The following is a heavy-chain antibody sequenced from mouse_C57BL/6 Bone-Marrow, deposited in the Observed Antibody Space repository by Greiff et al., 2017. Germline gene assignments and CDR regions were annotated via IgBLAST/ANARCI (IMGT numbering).Heavy chain of an antibody. Sequence: QVQLQQPGAELVKPGASVKMSCKASGYTFTSYWITWVKQRPGQGLEWIGDIYPGSGSTNYNEKFKSKATLTVDTSSSTAYMQLSSLTSEDSAVYYCARPLIYDGYYAMDYWGQGTSVTVSS. CDR3: ARPLIYDGYYAMDY. CDR1: GYTFTSYW. D-gene: IGHD2-3*01. J-gene: IGHJ4*01. V-gene: IGHV1-55*01. CDR2: IYPGSGST.